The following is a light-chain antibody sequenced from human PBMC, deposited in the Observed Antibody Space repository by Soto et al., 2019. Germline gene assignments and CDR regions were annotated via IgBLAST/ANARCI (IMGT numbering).Light chain of an antibody. CDR3: HQYGSSPYT. CDR1: QSVSSSY. CDR2: GAS. V-gene: IGKV3-20*01. Sequence: EIVLTQSPGTLSLSPGERATLSCRASQSVSSSYLAWYQQKPGQAPRLLIYGASSRATGIPDRVSGSGSGPDFTLTISRLEPEDFAVYYCHQYGSSPYTFGQGTKLEIK. J-gene: IGKJ2*01.